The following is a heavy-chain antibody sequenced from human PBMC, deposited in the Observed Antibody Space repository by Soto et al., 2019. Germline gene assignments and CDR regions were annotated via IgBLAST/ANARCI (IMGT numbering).Heavy chain of an antibody. CDR2: IIPIFGTA. J-gene: IGHJ6*02. Sequence: ASVKVSCKASGGTFSSYAISWVRQAPGQGLEWMGGIIPIFGTANYAQKFQGRVTITADESTSTAYMELSSLRSEDTAVYYCAGRSAVTTDYYYYGMDVWGQGTTVTVSS. CDR3: AGRSAVTTDYYYYGMDV. D-gene: IGHD4-4*01. V-gene: IGHV1-69*13. CDR1: GGTFSSYA.